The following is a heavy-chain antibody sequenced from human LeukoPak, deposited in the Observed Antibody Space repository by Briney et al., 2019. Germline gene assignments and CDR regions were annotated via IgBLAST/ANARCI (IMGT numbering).Heavy chain of an antibody. V-gene: IGHV1-2*02. CDR2: INPNSGGT. D-gene: IGHD5-24*01. J-gene: IGHJ1*01. CDR3: ARERAGWLQHYFQH. Sequence: ASVKVSCTASGYTFTGYYMHWVRQAPGQGLEWMGWINPNSGGTNYAQKFQGRVTMTRDTSISTAYMELSRLRSDGTAVYYRARERAGWLQHYFQHWGQGTLATVSS. CDR1: GYTFTGYY.